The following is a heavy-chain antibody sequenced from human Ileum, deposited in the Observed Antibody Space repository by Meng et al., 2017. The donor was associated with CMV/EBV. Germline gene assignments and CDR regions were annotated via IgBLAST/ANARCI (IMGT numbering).Heavy chain of an antibody. CDR2: IYYSGSP. D-gene: IGHD2-15*01. J-gene: IGHJ4*02. CDR3: VRQVVAASFDY. CDR1: GGSITSGNSY. V-gene: IGHV4-30-4*08. Sequence: QVLLEGSGPGLVRPYKTLSLTCTVSGGSITSGNSYWSWIRQPPGRGLEWIGYIYYSGSPYYKPSLKSRVTISLDTSKNQFSLNLRSVTATDSAVYYCVRQVVAASFDYWGQGALVTVSS.